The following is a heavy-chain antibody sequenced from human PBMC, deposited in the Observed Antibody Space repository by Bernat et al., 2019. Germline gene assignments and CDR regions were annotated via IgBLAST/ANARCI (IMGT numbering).Heavy chain of an antibody. D-gene: IGHD3-3*01. V-gene: IGHV3-21*01. J-gene: IGHJ6*02. CDR2: ISSSSSYI. CDR3: ARDLFWSGYYIAPGNGMDV. Sequence: EVQLVESGGGLVKPGGSLRLSCAASGFTFSSYSMNWVRQAPGKGLEWVSSISSSSSYIYYADSVKGRFTISRDNAKNSLYLQMNSLRAEETAVYYCARDLFWSGYYIAPGNGMDVWGQGTTVTVSS. CDR1: GFTFSSYS.